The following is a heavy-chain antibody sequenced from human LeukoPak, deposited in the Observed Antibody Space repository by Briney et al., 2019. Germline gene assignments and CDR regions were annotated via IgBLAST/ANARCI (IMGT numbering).Heavy chain of an antibody. CDR3: ARGPYNSGSYYSPHYYYYYGMDV. Sequence: SETLSLTCAVYGGSFSGYYWSWVRQPPGKGREWIGEINHSGSTNYNPSLKSRVTISVDTSKNQFSLKLSSVTAADTAVYYCARGPYNSGSYYSPHYYYYYGMDVWGQGTTVTVSS. J-gene: IGHJ6*02. V-gene: IGHV4-34*01. D-gene: IGHD3-10*01. CDR1: GGSFSGYY. CDR2: INHSGST.